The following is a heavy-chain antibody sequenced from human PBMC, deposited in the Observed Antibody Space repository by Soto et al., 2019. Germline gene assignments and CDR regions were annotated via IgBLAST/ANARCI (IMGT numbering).Heavy chain of an antibody. J-gene: IGHJ6*02. CDR3: AVVLAASQHYGMDV. CDR1: GGTFSSYT. Sequence: SVPVSCKASGGTFSSYTISWVRQAPGQELECLGGIIPIFGTANYAQKFQGRVTITADESTSTAYMELSSLRSEDTAVYYCAVVLAASQHYGMDVCYQVTTVTVSS. D-gene: IGHD2-15*01. CDR2: IIPIFGTA. V-gene: IGHV1-69*13.